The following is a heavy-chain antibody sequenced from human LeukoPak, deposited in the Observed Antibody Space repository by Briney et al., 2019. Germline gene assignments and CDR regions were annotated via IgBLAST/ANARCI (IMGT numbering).Heavy chain of an antibody. D-gene: IGHD6-13*01. CDR2: ISGDGDSA. CDR1: GFTFNDYA. V-gene: IGHV3-43*02. Sequence: GGSLRLSCAASGFTFNDYAMHWVRQAPGKGLEWVTLISGDGDSAYYADSVKGRFTISRDNSKNSLYLQMNGLRTEGTALYYCAKDSLEAAGNFDYWGQGTLVTVSS. J-gene: IGHJ4*02. CDR3: AKDSLEAAGNFDY.